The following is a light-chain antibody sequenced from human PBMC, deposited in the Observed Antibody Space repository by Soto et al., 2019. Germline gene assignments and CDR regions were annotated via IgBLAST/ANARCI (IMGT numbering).Light chain of an antibody. V-gene: IGLV1-44*01. CDR3: AAWDGSLSGLV. CDR2: SNS. CDR1: SSNIGSNT. Sequence: QSVLTQPPSASGTPGQRVTISCSGSSSNIGSNTVNWYQQLPGTAPKLLIYSNSQRPSGVPDRSSGSKSGTSASLAISGLQSEDEADYYCAAWDGSLSGLVFGGGTKLTVL. J-gene: IGLJ3*02.